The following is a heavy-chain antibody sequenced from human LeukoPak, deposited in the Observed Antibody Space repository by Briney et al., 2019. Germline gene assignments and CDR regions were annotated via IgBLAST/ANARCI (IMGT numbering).Heavy chain of an antibody. CDR3: ARAGGGNDYIWGSHPRRIFDY. V-gene: IGHV4-39*01. CDR1: GGSISSSSYY. CDR2: IYYSGST. J-gene: IGHJ4*02. D-gene: IGHD3-16*01. Sequence: SETLSLTCTVSGGSISSSSYYWGWIRQPPGKGLEWIGSIYYSGSTYYNPSLKSRVTISVDTSKNQFSLKLSSVTAADTAVYYCARAGGGNDYIWGSHPRRIFDYWGQGTLVTVSS.